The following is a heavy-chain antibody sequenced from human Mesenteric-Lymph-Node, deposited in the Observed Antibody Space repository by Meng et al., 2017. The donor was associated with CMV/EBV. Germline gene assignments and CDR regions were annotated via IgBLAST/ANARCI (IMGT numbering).Heavy chain of an antibody. D-gene: IGHD2-2*02. J-gene: IGHJ4*02. V-gene: IGHV3-15*01. CDR1: GFTFSNAW. CDR3: TTPIVVIPAAILTEQIPDY. CDR2: IKSKTDSGTT. Sequence: GESLKISCAASGFTFSNAWMSWVRQAPGKGLEWVGRIKSKTDSGTTDYAAPVKGRFTISREDSKNTLYLQMNSLETEDTAVYYCTTPIVVIPAAILTEQIPDYWGQGTLVTVSS.